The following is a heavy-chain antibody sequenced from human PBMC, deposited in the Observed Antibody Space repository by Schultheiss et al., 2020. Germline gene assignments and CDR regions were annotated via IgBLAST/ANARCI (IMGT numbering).Heavy chain of an antibody. D-gene: IGHD6-19*01. CDR3: ASAPNSSGDGMDV. V-gene: IGHV3-74*01. Sequence: GGSLRLSCAASGFTFSSYWMHWVRQAPGKGLVWVSRINSDGSSTYYADSVKGRFTISRDNSKNTLYLQMNSLRAEDTAVYYCASAPNSSGDGMDVWGQGTTVTVAS. CDR1: GFTFSSYW. J-gene: IGHJ6*02. CDR2: INSDGSST.